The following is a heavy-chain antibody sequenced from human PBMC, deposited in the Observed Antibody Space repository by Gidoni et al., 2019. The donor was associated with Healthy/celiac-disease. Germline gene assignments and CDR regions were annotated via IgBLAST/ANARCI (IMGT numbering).Heavy chain of an antibody. D-gene: IGHD6-6*01. V-gene: IGHV4-31*03. CDR1: GGSISSGVYY. J-gene: IGHJ4*02. Sequence: QVQLQESGPGLVKPSQTLSLTCTVSGGSISSGVYYWSWIRQHPGKGLEWIGYIYYSGSTYYNPSLKSRVTISVDTSKNQFSLKLSSVTAADTAVYYCARDRAVAARPGLFDYWGQGTLVTVSS. CDR3: ARDRAVAARPGLFDY. CDR2: IYYSGST.